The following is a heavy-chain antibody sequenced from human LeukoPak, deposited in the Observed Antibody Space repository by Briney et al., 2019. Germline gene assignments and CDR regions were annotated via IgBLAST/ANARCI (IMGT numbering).Heavy chain of an antibody. V-gene: IGHV3-48*03. J-gene: IGHJ3*02. CDR1: GFTFSSYE. CDR2: RSSSGSTI. CDR3: ARRKNAVLLWFGEPKSFDI. Sequence: GGSLRLSCAASGFTFSSYEMNWVRQAPGKGLEWVSYRSSSGSTIYYADSVKGRFTISRDNAKNSLYLQMNSLRAEDTAVYYCARRKNAVLLWFGEPKSFDIWGQGTMVTVSS. D-gene: IGHD3-10*01.